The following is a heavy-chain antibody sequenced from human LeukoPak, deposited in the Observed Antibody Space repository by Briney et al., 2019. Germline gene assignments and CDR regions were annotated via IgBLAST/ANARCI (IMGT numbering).Heavy chain of an antibody. CDR3: ARGRRGKTYYYDSSGYYFDY. D-gene: IGHD3-22*01. Sequence: ASAKVSCKASGYTFTGYYMHWVRQAPGQGLEWMGWINPNSGGTNYAQKFQGRVTMTRNTSISTAYMELSSLRSEDTAVYYCARGRRGKTYYYDSSGYYFDYWGQGTLVTVSS. CDR2: INPNSGGT. V-gene: IGHV1-2*02. J-gene: IGHJ4*02. CDR1: GYTFTGYY.